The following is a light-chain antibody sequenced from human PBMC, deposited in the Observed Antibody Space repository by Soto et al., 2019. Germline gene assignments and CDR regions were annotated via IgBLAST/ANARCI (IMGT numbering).Light chain of an antibody. V-gene: IGKV3-11*01. Sequence: EIGLTQSPVTLSLSPGERATLSCRDSQSVSSSLAWYQQKPGQAPRLLIYDASNRAAGIPARFSGSGSGTDFTLTISSLESEDFAVYYCQQRGDWPQTFGGGPKVEV. CDR1: QSVSSS. CDR3: QQRGDWPQT. J-gene: IGKJ4*01. CDR2: DAS.